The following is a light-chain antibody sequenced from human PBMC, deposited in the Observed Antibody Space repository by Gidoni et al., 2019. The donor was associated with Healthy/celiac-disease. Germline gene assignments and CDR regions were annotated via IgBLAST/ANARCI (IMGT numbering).Light chain of an antibody. J-gene: IGKJ1*01. CDR3: QPSYSTLRT. Sequence: DIQMTQSPSSLSASVGDRVTITCRASQSISSYLNWYQQKPGKAPKLLIYAASSLQSGVPSRFSGSGSGTDFSLTISSLQPEDFATYYCQPSYSTLRTFGQGTKVEI. CDR1: QSISSY. V-gene: IGKV1-39*01. CDR2: AAS.